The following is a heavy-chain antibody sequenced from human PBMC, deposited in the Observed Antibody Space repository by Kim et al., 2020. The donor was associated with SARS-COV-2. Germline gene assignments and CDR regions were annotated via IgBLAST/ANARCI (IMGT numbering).Heavy chain of an antibody. D-gene: IGHD3-22*01. Sequence: GGSLRLSCAASGLTFKNAWLTWVRQAPGKGLEWVGRIKSKRDGGTTDYAAPVKDRFTISRDDSKNTLYLQMNSLKTEDTAVYHCGIIRYYDISGYSIAYWGQGTLVTVSS. CDR3: GIIRYYDISGYSIAY. V-gene: IGHV3-15*01. CDR1: GLTFKNAW. J-gene: IGHJ4*02. CDR2: IKSKRDGGTT.